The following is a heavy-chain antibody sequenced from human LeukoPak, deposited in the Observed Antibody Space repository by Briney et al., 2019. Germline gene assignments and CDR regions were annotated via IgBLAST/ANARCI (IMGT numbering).Heavy chain of an antibody. CDR2: IYYSGST. V-gene: IGHV4-59*01. CDR1: GGSISSYY. D-gene: IGHD2-2*02. Sequence: SETLSLTCTVSGGSISSYYWSWIRQPPGKGLEWIGYIYYSGSTNYNPSLKSRVTISVDTSKNQFSLKLSSVTAADTAVYYCARGGYCSSTSCYTLYNWFDPWGQGTLVTVSS. J-gene: IGHJ5*02. CDR3: ARGGYCSSTSCYTLYNWFDP.